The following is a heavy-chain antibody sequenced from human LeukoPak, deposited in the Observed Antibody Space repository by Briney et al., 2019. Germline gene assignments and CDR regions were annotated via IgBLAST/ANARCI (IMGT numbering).Heavy chain of an antibody. J-gene: IGHJ2*01. D-gene: IGHD6-13*01. CDR2: IGTAGDT. Sequence: GSLRLSCAASGFTFSSYDMHWFRQATGKGLEWVSAIGTAGDTYYPGSVKGRFTISRENAKNPLYLQMNSLRAGDTAVYYCARGPLGIAAAVPNWYFYLRGRGTLVTVSS. CDR1: GFTFSSYD. V-gene: IGHV3-13*01. CDR3: ARGPLGIAAAVPNWYFYL.